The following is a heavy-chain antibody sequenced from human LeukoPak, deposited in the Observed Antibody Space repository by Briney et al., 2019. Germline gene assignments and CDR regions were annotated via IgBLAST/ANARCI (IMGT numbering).Heavy chain of an antibody. D-gene: IGHD6-19*01. V-gene: IGHV4-59*12. CDR3: ARDRRSSGWYDWFDP. CDR2: IYYSGST. Sequence: SETLSLTCTVSGGSISSYYWSWIRQPPGKGLEWIGYIYYSGSTNYNPSLKSRVTISVDTSKNQFSLKLSSVTAADTAVYYCARDRRSSGWYDWFDPWGQGTLVTVSS. J-gene: IGHJ5*02. CDR1: GGSISSYY.